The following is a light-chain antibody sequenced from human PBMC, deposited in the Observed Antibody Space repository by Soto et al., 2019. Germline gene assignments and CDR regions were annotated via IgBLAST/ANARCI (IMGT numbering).Light chain of an antibody. Sequence: QSALTQPPSASGSPGQSVTISCTGTSSDVGRVKYVSWYQQHPGKAPKLMIYEVSKRPSGVPDRFSGSKSGNTASLTVSGLQAEDEADYYCSSYAGNSHLEFGGETQLTVL. CDR3: SSYAGNSHLE. CDR2: EVS. V-gene: IGLV2-8*01. J-gene: IGLJ2*01. CDR1: SSDVGRVKY.